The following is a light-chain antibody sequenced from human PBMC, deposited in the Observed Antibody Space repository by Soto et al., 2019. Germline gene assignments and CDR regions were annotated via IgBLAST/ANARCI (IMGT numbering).Light chain of an antibody. V-gene: IGKV3-20*01. Sequence: LILTQSPGTLSLSPGERATLSCRASESVRNNSLAWYQQHPGQAPRLLLFGASSRATGIPDRFTGTGSGADFGLTISRLEPDDSAVYFCHHYGYGADTFGQGTKLEIK. CDR3: HHYGYGADT. CDR1: ESVRNNS. J-gene: IGKJ2*01. CDR2: GAS.